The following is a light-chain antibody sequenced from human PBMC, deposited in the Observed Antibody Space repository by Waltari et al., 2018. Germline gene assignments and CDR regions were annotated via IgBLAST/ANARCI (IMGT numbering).Light chain of an antibody. J-gene: IGLJ7*01. Sequence: SNIGDNYVYWYQQFPGAAPKLLIYRSNERHSGVPDRISGSKSGASASLAISGLRSEDEASYYCASWDDSLSGVVFGGGTHLTVL. CDR2: RSN. V-gene: IGLV1-47*01. CDR3: ASWDDSLSGVV. CDR1: SNIGDNY.